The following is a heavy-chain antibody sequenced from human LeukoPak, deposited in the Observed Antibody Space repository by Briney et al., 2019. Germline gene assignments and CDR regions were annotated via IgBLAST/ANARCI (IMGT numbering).Heavy chain of an antibody. CDR2: IHPSDTYT. D-gene: IGHD6-13*01. CDR3: ARHYSRSSPFDY. V-gene: IGHV5-10-1*01. J-gene: IGHJ4*02. Sequence: GESLRISCKGSGYSFTSYWISWVRQMPGQGLEWMGTIHPSDTYTNYTPSFQGHVTITADKSVTTASLQWSSLKASDTAMYYCARHYSRSSPFDYWGQGTLVTVSS. CDR1: GYSFTSYW.